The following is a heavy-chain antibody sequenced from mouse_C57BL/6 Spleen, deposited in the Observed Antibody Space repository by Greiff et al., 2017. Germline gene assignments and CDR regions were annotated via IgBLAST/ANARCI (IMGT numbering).Heavy chain of an antibody. CDR1: GFSLTSYG. Sequence: QVQLQQSGPGLVQPSQSLSITCTVSGFSLTSYGVHWVRQSPGKGLEWLGVLRSGGSTDYNAAFISRLSISKDNSKIQVFCKMNSLQADDTAIYYCASHYDYGDAMDYWGQGTSVTVSS. CDR2: LRSGGST. V-gene: IGHV2-2*01. CDR3: ASHYDYGDAMDY. J-gene: IGHJ4*01. D-gene: IGHD2-4*01.